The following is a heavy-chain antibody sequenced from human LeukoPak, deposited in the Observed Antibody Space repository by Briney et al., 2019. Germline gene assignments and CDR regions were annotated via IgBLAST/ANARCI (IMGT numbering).Heavy chain of an antibody. V-gene: IGHV3-7*04. CDR1: GFTFSSYV. Sequence: GGSLRLSCAASGFTFSSYVMNWVRQAPGKGLEWVANIKQDGSEKYYVDSVKGRLTISRDNAKKSLYLQMNSLRAEDTAVYFCARDMIILQSWGQGTLVTVSS. CDR3: ARDMIILQS. J-gene: IGHJ5*02. CDR2: IKQDGSEK. D-gene: IGHD3-16*01.